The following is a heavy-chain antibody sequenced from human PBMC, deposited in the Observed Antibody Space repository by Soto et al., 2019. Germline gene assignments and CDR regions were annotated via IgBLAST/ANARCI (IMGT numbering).Heavy chain of an antibody. CDR2: INPKFGTA. CDR3: ARDPLYSSPSVWFDP. D-gene: IGHD6-6*01. J-gene: IGHJ5*02. CDR1: GYNFTGYY. V-gene: IGHV1-69*05. Sequence: ASVKVSCKASGYNFTGYYMHWVRQAPGQGLEWMGGINPKFGTANYAQKFQGRVTITTDESTSTAYMELSSLRSEDTAVYYCARDPLYSSPSVWFDPWGQG.